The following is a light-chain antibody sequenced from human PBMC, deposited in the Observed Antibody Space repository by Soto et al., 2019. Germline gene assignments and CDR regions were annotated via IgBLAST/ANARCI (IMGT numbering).Light chain of an antibody. V-gene: IGLV2-14*01. Sequence: QSALIQPASVSGSPGQSITISCTGTRSDIGTYNYVSWYQHHPDKAPKLIIYKVSDRPSGVSDRFSGSKSGNTASLTISGLQAEDDADYYCISYTKTNTWLFGGGTKVTVL. J-gene: IGLJ3*02. CDR1: RSDIGTYNY. CDR2: KVS. CDR3: ISYTKTNTWL.